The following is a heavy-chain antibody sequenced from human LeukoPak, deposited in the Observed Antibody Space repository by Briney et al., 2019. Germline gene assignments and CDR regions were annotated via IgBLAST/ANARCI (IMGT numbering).Heavy chain of an antibody. J-gene: IGHJ3*02. CDR1: GGSFSVYY. D-gene: IGHD3-22*01. V-gene: IGHV4-34*01. CDR2: INHSGST. CDR3: ARLPPPYYYDSSGYAFDI. Sequence: PSETLSLTCAVYGGSFSVYYWSWIRQPPGKGLEWIGEINHSGSTNYNPSLKSRVTISVDTSKNQFSLKLSSVTAADTAVYYCARLPPPYYYDSSGYAFDIWGQGTMVTVSS.